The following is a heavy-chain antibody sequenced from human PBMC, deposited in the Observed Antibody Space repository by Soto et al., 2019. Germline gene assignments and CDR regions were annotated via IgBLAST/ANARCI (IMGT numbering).Heavy chain of an antibody. V-gene: IGHV1-18*01. D-gene: IGHD3-10*01. CDR3: ARETRYGSGVDY. Sequence: QVQLVQSGAEVKKPGASVKVSCKASGYTFTSYGISWVRQSPGQGLEWMGWISDYIGNTNYAQKLQGRVTMTTDTSPSTAYRELRSLRSDDTAVYYSARETRYGSGVDYWGQGTLVTVSS. CDR2: ISDYIGNT. J-gene: IGHJ4*02. CDR1: GYTFTSYG.